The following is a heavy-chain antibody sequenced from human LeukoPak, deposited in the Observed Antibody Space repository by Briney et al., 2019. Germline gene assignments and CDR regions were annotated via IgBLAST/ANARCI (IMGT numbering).Heavy chain of an antibody. Sequence: SETLSLTCTVPGVSVISYYWSWIRQPAGKGLEWIGRFYTSGSTDYNPSLKSRVTMSVDTSKNQFSLRLNSVTAADTAVYYCARSVGPVDFSNYVRYYYMDVWGKGTSVTVSS. CDR2: FYTSGST. J-gene: IGHJ6*03. CDR3: ARSVGPVDFSNYVRYYYMDV. CDR1: GVSVISYY. V-gene: IGHV4-4*07. D-gene: IGHD4-11*01.